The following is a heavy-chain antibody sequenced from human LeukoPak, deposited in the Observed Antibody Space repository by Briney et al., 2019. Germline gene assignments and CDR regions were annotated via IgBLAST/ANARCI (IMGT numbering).Heavy chain of an antibody. CDR3: ARDYSGSFQTTLLRY. CDR1: GFTFSSYS. CDR2: ISGSSTAI. V-gene: IGHV3-48*02. J-gene: IGHJ4*02. Sequence: PGGSLRLSCAASGFTFSSYSMNWVRQAPGKGLEWVSYISGSSTAIYYADSVKGRFTISRDNAKNSLYLQMNSLRDGDTAVYYCARDYSGSFQTTLLRYWGQGTLVTVSS. D-gene: IGHD1-26*01.